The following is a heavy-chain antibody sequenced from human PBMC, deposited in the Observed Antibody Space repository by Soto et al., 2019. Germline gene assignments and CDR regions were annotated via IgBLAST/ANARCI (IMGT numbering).Heavy chain of an antibody. CDR2: IDWDDDK. CDR3: ARSGGYYGSWTYFQH. J-gene: IGHJ1*01. V-gene: IGHV2-70*01. Sequence: SGPTLVNPTQTLTLTCTFSGFSLSTSGMCVSWIRQPPGKALEWLALIDWDDDKYYSTSLKTRLTISKDTSKNQVVLTMTNMDPVDTATYYCARSGGYYGSWTYFQHWGQGTLVTVS. CDR1: GFSLSTSGMC. D-gene: IGHD3-10*01.